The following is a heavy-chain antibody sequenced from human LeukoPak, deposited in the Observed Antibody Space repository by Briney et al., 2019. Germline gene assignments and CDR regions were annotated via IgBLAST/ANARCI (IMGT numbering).Heavy chain of an antibody. V-gene: IGHV4-34*01. Sequence: PSETLSLTCAVYGGSFSGYYWSWIRQPPGKGLEWIGEINHSGSTNYNPSLKSRVTISVDTSKNQFSLKLSSVTAADTAVNYCAREKIDYGGFYWYFDLWGRGTLVTVSS. CDR3: AREKIDYGGFYWYFDL. D-gene: IGHD4-23*01. J-gene: IGHJ2*01. CDR1: GGSFSGYY. CDR2: INHSGST.